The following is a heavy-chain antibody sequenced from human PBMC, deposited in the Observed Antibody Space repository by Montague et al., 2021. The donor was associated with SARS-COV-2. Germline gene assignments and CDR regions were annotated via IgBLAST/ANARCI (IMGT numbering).Heavy chain of an antibody. CDR1: GFTFNNYA. J-gene: IGHJ4*02. Sequence: SLRLSCAASGFTFNNYAMHWVRQAPGKGLEWVAIISYDGSDKYYVDSVRGRFAISRDNSKNTLYLQMNSLRAEDTAVYYCARASLIKARIAVAGTTVYWGQGTLVTISS. V-gene: IGHV3-30*09. D-gene: IGHD6-19*01. CDR2: ISYDGSDK. CDR3: ARASLIKARIAVAGTTVY.